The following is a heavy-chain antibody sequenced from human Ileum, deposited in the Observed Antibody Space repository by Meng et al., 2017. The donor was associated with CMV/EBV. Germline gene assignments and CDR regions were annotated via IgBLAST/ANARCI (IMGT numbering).Heavy chain of an antibody. Sequence: GESLKISCAASGFTFSSYSMNWVRQAPGKGLEWVSSISSSSSYIYYADSVKGRFTISRDNAKNSLYLQMNSLRAEDTAVYYCARSVGRYNLFDPWGQGTLVTVSS. CDR1: GFTFSSYS. CDR2: ISSSSSYI. J-gene: IGHJ5*02. V-gene: IGHV3-21*01. CDR3: ARSVGRYNLFDP.